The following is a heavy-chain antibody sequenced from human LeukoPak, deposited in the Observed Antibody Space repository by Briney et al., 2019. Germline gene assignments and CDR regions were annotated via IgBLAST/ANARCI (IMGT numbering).Heavy chain of an antibody. CDR2: ISYSAST. J-gene: IGHJ4*01. Sequence: PSETLSLTCTVSGASISSYYWSWIRQPPGKGLEWIGYISYSASTKYNPSLKSRVTISVDTSTNQFSLKLSSVTAADTAVYYCASHATTSGCVPFDYWGPGSLVTVSS. V-gene: IGHV4-59*01. CDR3: ASHATTSGCVPFDY. CDR1: GASISSYY. D-gene: IGHD1-26*01.